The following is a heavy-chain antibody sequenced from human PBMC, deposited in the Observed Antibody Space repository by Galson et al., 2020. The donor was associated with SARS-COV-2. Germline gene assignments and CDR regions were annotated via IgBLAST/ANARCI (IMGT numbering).Heavy chain of an antibody. Sequence: ETSETLSLTCTVSGGSISSYYWSWIRQPPGKGLEWIGYIYYSGSTNYNPSLKIRVTISVETSKNQFSLKLSSVTAADTAVYYCASVEYSSSPLVGYYGMDVWGQGTTVTVSS. D-gene: IGHD6-6*01. CDR1: GGSISSYY. V-gene: IGHV4-59*08. CDR2: IYYSGST. CDR3: ASVEYSSSPLVGYYGMDV. J-gene: IGHJ6*02.